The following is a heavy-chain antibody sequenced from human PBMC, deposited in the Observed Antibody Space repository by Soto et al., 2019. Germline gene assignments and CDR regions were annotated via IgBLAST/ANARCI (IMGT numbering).Heavy chain of an antibody. CDR1: GFTFSSYG. V-gene: IGHV3-30*18. CDR3: AQDKSEVAARDYLDY. D-gene: IGHD2-15*01. Sequence: QVQLVESGGGVVKPGRSLRLSCAASGFTFSSYGMHWVRQAPGKGLEWVAVISYDGSNKYYADSVKGRFTISRDNSKNTLYLQMNSLRAEDTDVYYCAQDKSEVAARDYLDYWGQGTLVTVSS. CDR2: ISYDGSNK. J-gene: IGHJ4*02.